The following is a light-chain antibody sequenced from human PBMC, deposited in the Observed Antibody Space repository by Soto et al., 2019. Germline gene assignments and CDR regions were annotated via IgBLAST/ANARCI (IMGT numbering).Light chain of an antibody. CDR2: GAS. J-gene: IGKJ1*01. CDR1: QSVSSSY. V-gene: IGKV3-20*01. Sequence: EIVLTQSPGTLSLSPGERATLSCRASQSVSSSYLAWYQQKPGQAPRLLIYGASSRATGIPDRFSGSGSGTDFTLTISRLEPADFAVYYCQQYGRSPWTFGQGTTVEIK. CDR3: QQYGRSPWT.